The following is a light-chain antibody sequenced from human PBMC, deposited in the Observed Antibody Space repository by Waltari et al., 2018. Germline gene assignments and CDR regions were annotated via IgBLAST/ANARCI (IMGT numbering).Light chain of an antibody. CDR1: SGHSNNA. CDR3: QTWGTDFHT. CDR2: LNSDGTH. Sequence: QVVLTQSPSASASLGASVKLPCTLSSGHSNNAIAWHQQQPEKGPRYLMRLNSDGTHNKGDGIPDRFSGSSSGAERYLTISSLQSEDEADYYCQTWGTDFHTFGGGTRLTVL. J-gene: IGLJ2*01. V-gene: IGLV4-69*01.